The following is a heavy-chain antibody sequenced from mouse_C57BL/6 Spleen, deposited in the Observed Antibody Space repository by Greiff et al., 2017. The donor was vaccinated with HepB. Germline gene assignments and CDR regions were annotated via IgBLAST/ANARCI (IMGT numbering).Heavy chain of an antibody. D-gene: IGHD1-1*01. CDR2: IDPENGDT. Sequence: EVQLQQSGAELVRPGASVKLSCTASGFNIKDDYMHWVKQRPEQGLEWIGWIDPENGDTEYASKFQGKATITADTSSNTAYLQLSSLTSDDTAVYYCTRIYYYGLDYWGQGTTLTVSS. V-gene: IGHV14-4*01. CDR3: TRIYYYGLDY. CDR1: GFNIKDDY. J-gene: IGHJ2*01.